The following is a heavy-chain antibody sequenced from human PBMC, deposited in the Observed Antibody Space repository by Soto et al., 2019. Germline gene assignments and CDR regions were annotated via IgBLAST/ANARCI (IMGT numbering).Heavy chain of an antibody. Sequence: SETLSPTCSVSGGPVTSGNYYWSWIRQPPGKGLEWIGYIYSSGGTSYNPSLKSRVTLSVDASKNQFSLKLTSVTAADTAVYYCARDGDGYNNWGQGTLVTVSS. CDR1: GGPVTSGNYY. V-gene: IGHV4-61*01. J-gene: IGHJ4*02. CDR2: IYSSGGT. D-gene: IGHD5-12*01. CDR3: ARDGDGYNN.